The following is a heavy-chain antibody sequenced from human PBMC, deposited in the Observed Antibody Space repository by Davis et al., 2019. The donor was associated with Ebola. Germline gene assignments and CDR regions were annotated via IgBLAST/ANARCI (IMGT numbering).Heavy chain of an antibody. V-gene: IGHV3-66*01. Sequence: PGGSLRLSCAAFGLDVFTNHMNWVRQAPGKGLEWVSVIFANGSVHYADSVKGRFLISRDDPKNTVSLQMNRLRSDDTAVYYCVRDLFGGDSGVGYWGQGTLVTVSS. CDR3: VRDLFGGDSGVGY. J-gene: IGHJ4*02. CDR2: IFANGSV. D-gene: IGHD4-23*01. CDR1: GLDVFTNH.